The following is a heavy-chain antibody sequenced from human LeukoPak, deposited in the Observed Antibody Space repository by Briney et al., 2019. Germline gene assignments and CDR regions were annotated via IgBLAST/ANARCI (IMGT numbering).Heavy chain of an antibody. Sequence: GGSLRLSCAASGFTFSSYAMHWVRQAPGKGLEWVTVISYDGSNKYYADSVKGRFTISRDNSKNTLYLQMNSLRAEDTAVYYCARERNYDILTGYYTYWGQGTLVTVSS. CDR1: GFTFSSYA. D-gene: IGHD3-9*01. CDR2: ISYDGSNK. CDR3: ARERNYDILTGYYTY. V-gene: IGHV3-30-3*01. J-gene: IGHJ4*02.